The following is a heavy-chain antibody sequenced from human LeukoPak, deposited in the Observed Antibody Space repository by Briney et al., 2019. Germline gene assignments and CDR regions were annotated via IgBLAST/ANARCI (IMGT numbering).Heavy chain of an antibody. Sequence: GGSLRLSCAASGFTFSRYWMSWVRRAPGKGLEWVSAISGSGGSTYYADSVKGRFTISRDNSKNTLYLQMNSLRAEDTAVYYCAKSTGVVVITTYFDYWGQGTLVTVSS. CDR1: GFTFSRYW. D-gene: IGHD3-22*01. CDR2: ISGSGGST. CDR3: AKSTGVVVITTYFDY. J-gene: IGHJ4*02. V-gene: IGHV3-23*01.